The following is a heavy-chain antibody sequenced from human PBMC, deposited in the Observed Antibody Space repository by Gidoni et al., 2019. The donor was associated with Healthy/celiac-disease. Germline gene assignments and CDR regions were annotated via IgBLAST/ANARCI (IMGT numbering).Heavy chain of an antibody. CDR3: AGVGDNWNHGSDAFDI. CDR1: GFNFSRYE. J-gene: IGHJ3*02. V-gene: IGHV3-48*03. CDR2: ISSSGSTI. D-gene: IGHD1-1*01. Sequence: EVQLVASGGGVVQPGGSLRLPCAASGFNFSRYEMNWVRQAPGKGLEWVSYISSSGSTIYYADSVKGRFTISRDNAKNSLYLQMNSLRAEDTAVYYCAGVGDNWNHGSDAFDIWGQGTMVTVSS.